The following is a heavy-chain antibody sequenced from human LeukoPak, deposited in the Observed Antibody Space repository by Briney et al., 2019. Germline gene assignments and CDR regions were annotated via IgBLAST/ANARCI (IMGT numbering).Heavy chain of an antibody. CDR2: IIPIFGTA. J-gene: IGHJ4*02. V-gene: IGHV1-69*05. CDR3: ARDLGYCSSTSCYPLYFDY. D-gene: IGHD2-2*01. CDR1: GGTFSSYA. Sequence: GASVKVSCKASGGTFSSYAISWVRQAPGQGLEWMGGIIPIFGTANYAQKFQGRVTITTDESTSTAYMELSSLRSEDTAVYYCARDLGYCSSTSCYPLYFDYWGQGTLVTVSS.